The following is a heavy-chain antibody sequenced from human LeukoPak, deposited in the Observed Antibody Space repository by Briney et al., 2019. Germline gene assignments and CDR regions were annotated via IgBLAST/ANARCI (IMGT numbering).Heavy chain of an antibody. D-gene: IGHD2-2*01. J-gene: IGHJ4*02. CDR3: ARGGQYQLRTFDY. Sequence: SETLSLTCTVSGDSISSGDYYWSWIRQPAGKGLEWIGRISSSGSTNYNPSLKSRVTISVDTSKNQFSLKLSSVTAADTAVYYCARGGQYQLRTFDYWGQGTLVTVSS. CDR1: GDSISSGDYY. V-gene: IGHV4-61*02. CDR2: ISSSGST.